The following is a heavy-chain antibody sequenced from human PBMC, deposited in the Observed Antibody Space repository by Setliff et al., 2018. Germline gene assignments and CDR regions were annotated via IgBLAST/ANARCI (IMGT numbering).Heavy chain of an antibody. CDR3: ARGPSLSRGGDSSGYYDYYYMDV. Sequence: SVKVSCKASGGTFSSDAISWVRQAPGQGLEWMGGIIPIFGTANYAQKFQGRVTITADESTSTAYMELSSLRSEDTAVYYCARGPSLSRGGDSSGYYDYYYMDVWGKGTTVTVSS. J-gene: IGHJ6*03. V-gene: IGHV1-69*13. CDR2: IIPIFGTA. CDR1: GGTFSSDA. D-gene: IGHD3-22*01.